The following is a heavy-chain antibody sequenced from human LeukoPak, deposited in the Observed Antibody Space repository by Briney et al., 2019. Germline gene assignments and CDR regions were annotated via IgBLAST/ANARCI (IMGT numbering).Heavy chain of an antibody. Sequence: GGSLRLSCAASGFTFSSYSMNWVRQAPGKGLEWVSSISSSSSYIYYADSVKGRFTISRDNAKNTLYLQMNSLGAEDTAVYYCARESDYGDYYYYYGMDVWGQGTTVTVSS. J-gene: IGHJ6*02. D-gene: IGHD4-17*01. CDR1: GFTFSSYS. CDR2: ISSSSSYI. V-gene: IGHV3-21*01. CDR3: ARESDYGDYYYYYGMDV.